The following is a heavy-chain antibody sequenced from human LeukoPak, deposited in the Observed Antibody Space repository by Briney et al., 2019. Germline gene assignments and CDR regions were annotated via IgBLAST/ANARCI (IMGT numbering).Heavy chain of an antibody. J-gene: IGHJ4*02. V-gene: IGHV3-7*03. CDR1: GFTFSSYW. CDR2: IKQDGSEK. CDR3: ARDLHIVVVPTTPGF. D-gene: IGHD2-2*01. Sequence: GALRLSCASSGFTFSSYWMSWVRPAPGKGLEWVANIKQDGSEKYYVDSVKGRFTISRDNAKNSPYLQMNSLRAEDTAVYYCARDLHIVVVPTTPGFWGQGTLVTVSS.